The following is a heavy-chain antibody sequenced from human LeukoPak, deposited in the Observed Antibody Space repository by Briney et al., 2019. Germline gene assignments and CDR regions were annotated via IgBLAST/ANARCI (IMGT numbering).Heavy chain of an antibody. CDR2: ISGSGGST. CDR3: AKGRAPVDY. V-gene: IGHV3-23*01. CDR1: GFTFSGYG. Sequence: PGGSLRLSCAASGFTFSGYGMHWVRQAPGKGLEWVSAISGSGGSTYYADSVKGRFTISRDNSKNTLYLQMNSLRAEDTAVYYCAKGRAPVDYWGQGTLVTVSS. J-gene: IGHJ4*02.